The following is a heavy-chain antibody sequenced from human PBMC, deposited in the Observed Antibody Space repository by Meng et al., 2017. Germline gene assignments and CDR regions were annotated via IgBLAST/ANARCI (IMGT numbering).Heavy chain of an antibody. D-gene: IGHD2/OR15-2a*01. V-gene: IGHV3-11*04. CDR2: ISTTGSSI. CDR1: GFTFRDYY. J-gene: IGHJ5*02. Sequence: VQLVESGGGLVKAGGSLRLSCAASGFTFRDYYMTWIRQAPGKGLEWVSSISTTGSSIYYADSVKGRFSNSRDNAENSLYLQINSLRVEDTAVYYCARDHGFLNWFDPWGQGTLVTVSS. CDR3: ARDHGFLNWFDP.